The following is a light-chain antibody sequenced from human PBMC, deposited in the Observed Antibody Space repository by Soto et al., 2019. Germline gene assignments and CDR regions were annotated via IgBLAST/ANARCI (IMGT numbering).Light chain of an antibody. Sequence: QSVLTQPPSASGTPGQRVTISCSGSTSNLGSNFIYWYQQLPGAAPNLLISRNNQRPSGVPDRFSGSKSGTSASLAISGLRSEDEAVYHCASWDDSLSGGVFGGGTKVTVL. V-gene: IGLV1-47*01. CDR3: ASWDDSLSGGV. J-gene: IGLJ3*02. CDR2: RNN. CDR1: TSNLGSNF.